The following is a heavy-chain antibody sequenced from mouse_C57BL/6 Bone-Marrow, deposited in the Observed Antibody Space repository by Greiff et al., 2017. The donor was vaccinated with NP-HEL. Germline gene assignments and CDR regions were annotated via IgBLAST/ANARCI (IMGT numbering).Heavy chain of an antibody. V-gene: IGHV1-55*01. D-gene: IGHD2-1*01. J-gene: IGHJ3*01. CDR1: GYTFTSYW. CDR2: IYPGSGST. Sequence: QVQLQQPGAELVKPGASVKMSCKASGYTFTSYWITWVKQRPGQGLEWIGDIYPGSGSTNYNEKFKSKATLTVDKSSSTAYMQLSSLTSEDSAVYYCARYGNYVGFAYWGQGTLVTVSA. CDR3: ARYGNYVGFAY.